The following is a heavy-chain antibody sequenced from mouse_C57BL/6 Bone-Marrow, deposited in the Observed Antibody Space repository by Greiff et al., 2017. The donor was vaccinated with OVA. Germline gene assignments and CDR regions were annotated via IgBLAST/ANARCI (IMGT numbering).Heavy chain of an antibody. CDR1: GFTFSDYG. Sequence: EVKLMESGGGLVQPGGSLKLSCAASGFTFSDYGMAWVRQAPRKGPEWVAFISNLAYSIYYADTVTGRFTISRANAKNPLYLEMSKLRTEDTAMYYCARHGNDGWYFDVWGTGTTVTVSA. V-gene: IGHV5-15*01. CDR3: ARHGNDGWYFDV. D-gene: IGHD1-1*01. J-gene: IGHJ1*03. CDR2: ISNLAYSI.